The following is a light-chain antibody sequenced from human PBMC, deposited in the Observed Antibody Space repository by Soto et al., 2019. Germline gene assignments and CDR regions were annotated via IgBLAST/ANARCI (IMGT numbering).Light chain of an antibody. CDR1: QSVSSSY. CDR2: GAS. Sequence: EIVLTQSPGTLSLSPGERATLSCRASQSVSSSYLAWYQQKPGQAPRLLIYGASIRATGIPDRFSGSGSRTDFTLTISRVEPEDFAVYYCQQYGSQIIFGQATRLEIK. V-gene: IGKV3-20*01. J-gene: IGKJ5*01. CDR3: QQYGSQII.